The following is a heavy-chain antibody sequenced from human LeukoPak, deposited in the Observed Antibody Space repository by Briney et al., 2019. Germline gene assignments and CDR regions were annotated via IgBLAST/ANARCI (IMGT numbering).Heavy chain of an antibody. CDR2: ISSTGGST. Sequence: GGSLRLSCSASGFTFSNYAMHWVRQAPGKGLEFVSGISSTGGSTNYPDSVKDRFSISRDNSKNTLYPQMTSLRADDTAVYYCVKDQHCSTISCATRTEFDPWGQGTSVTVSS. CDR3: VKDQHCSTISCATRTEFDP. V-gene: IGHV3-64D*06. CDR1: GFTFSNYA. J-gene: IGHJ5*02. D-gene: IGHD2-2*01.